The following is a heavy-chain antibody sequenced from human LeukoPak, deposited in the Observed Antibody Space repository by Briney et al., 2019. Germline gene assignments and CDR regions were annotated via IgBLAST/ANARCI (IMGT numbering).Heavy chain of an antibody. CDR2: IKQDGSEK. CDR3: ARGSIAARPFGFDYYSYYMDV. CDR1: GFTFSSYW. J-gene: IGHJ6*03. D-gene: IGHD6-6*01. V-gene: IGHV3-7*01. Sequence: GGSLRLSCAASGFTFSSYWMSWVRQAPGKGLEWVANIKQDGSEKNYVDSVKGRFTISRDNAKTSLYLQMNSLRADDTAVYYCARGSIAARPFGFDYYSYYMDVWGKGTTVTVSS.